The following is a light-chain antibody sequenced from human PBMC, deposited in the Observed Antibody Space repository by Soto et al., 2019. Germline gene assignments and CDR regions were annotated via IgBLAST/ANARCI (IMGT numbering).Light chain of an antibody. J-gene: IGLJ1*01. CDR3: AAWDDSLSGVFDV. CDR2: RNN. CDR1: SSNIGSNY. Sequence: QSVLTQPPSASGTPGQRVTISCSGSSSNIGSNYVYWYQQLPGTAPKLLIYRNNQRTSGVPDRFSGSKSGTSASLAISGLRSEDEADYYCAAWDDSLSGVFDVFGTGTKLTVL. V-gene: IGLV1-47*01.